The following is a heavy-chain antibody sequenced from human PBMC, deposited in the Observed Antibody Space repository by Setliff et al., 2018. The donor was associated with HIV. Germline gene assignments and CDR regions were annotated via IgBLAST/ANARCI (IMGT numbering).Heavy chain of an antibody. D-gene: IGHD2-21*02. J-gene: IGHJ4*02. CDR2: IFYSGSI. Sequence: SETLSLTCSVSGDSMSSGSYFWGWIRQTPGKGLEWIGNIFYSGSIYSNPPLKSRINLSIDTSKNQFSLKLTSVTAADTAVYYCARFSVVVTAPGYWGRGTLVTVSS. CDR1: GDSMSSGSYF. V-gene: IGHV4-39*01. CDR3: ARFSVVVTAPGY.